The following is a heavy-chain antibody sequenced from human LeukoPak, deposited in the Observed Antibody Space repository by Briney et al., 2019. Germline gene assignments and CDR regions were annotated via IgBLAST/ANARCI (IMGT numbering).Heavy chain of an antibody. V-gene: IGHV1-2*02. CDR3: ARSGAYDYYDSSGYYLFDY. J-gene: IGHJ4*02. CDR1: GYTLTELS. Sequence: ASVKVSCKVSGYTLTELSMHWVRQAPGQGLEWMGWINPNSGGTNYAQKFQGRVTMTRDTSISTAYMELSRLRSDDTAVYYCARSGAYDYYDSSGYYLFDYCGQGTLVTVSS. D-gene: IGHD3-22*01. CDR2: INPNSGGT.